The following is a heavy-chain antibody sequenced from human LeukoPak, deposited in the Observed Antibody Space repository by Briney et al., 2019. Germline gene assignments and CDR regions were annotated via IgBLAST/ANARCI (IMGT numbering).Heavy chain of an antibody. V-gene: IGHV3-23*01. J-gene: IGHJ4*02. CDR1: GFTFSSYA. CDR2: ISGSGGST. D-gene: IGHD6-19*01. CDR3: AKDVRTAVAGTGLGYFDY. Sequence: GGSLRLSCAASGFTFSSYAMSWVRQAPGKGLEWVSAISGSGGSTYYADSVKGRFTISRDNSKNTLYLQMNSLRAEDTAVYYCAKDVRTAVAGTGLGYFDYWGQGTLVTVSS.